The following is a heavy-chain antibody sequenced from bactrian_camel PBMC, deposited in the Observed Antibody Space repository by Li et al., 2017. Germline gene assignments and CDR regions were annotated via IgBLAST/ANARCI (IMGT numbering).Heavy chain of an antibody. V-gene: IGHV3S40*01. CDR1: GFTFSMHA. D-gene: IGHD6*01. CDR3: AAAPWYGLVVGHDFKY. Sequence: VHLVESWGGLVQPGGSLRLSCAASGFTFSMHAMSWVRQAPGKGLEWVYAINAGADSVKGRFTVSRDNAKNTVHLQMNSLKTEDTGVYYCAAAPWYGLVVGHDFKYWGQGTQVTVS. J-gene: IGHJ4*01. CDR2: INAG.